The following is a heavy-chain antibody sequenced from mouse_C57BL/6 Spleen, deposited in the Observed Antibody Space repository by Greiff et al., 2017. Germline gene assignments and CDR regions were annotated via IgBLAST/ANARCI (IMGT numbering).Heavy chain of an antibody. V-gene: IGHV1-22*01. CDR2: INPNNGGT. CDR3: ARERYDYDLAMDY. Sequence: VQLQQSGPELVKPGASVKMSCKASGYTFTDYNMHWVKQSHGKSLEWIGYINPNNGGTSYNQKFKGKATLTVNKSSSTAYMERRSLTSEDSAVYYCARERYDYDLAMDYWGQGTSVTVSS. J-gene: IGHJ4*01. CDR1: GYTFTDYN. D-gene: IGHD2-4*01.